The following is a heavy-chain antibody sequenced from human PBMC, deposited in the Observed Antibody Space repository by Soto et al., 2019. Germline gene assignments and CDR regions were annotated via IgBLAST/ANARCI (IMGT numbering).Heavy chain of an antibody. V-gene: IGHV3-30*18. CDR3: TKGVVVITSYFQH. Sequence: QVQLVESGGGVVQPGRSLRLSCAASGFTFSSYGMHWVRQAPGTGLEWVAVISYDESNKYYADSVKGRFTISRDNSKNTLYLQMNSLRDEDTAVYYCTKGVVVITSYFQHWGQGTLVTVSS. CDR2: ISYDESNK. D-gene: IGHD3-22*01. J-gene: IGHJ1*01. CDR1: GFTFSSYG.